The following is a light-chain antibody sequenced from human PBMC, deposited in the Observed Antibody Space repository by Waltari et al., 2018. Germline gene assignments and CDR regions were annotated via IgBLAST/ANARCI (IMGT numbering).Light chain of an antibody. J-gene: IGLJ2*01. CDR1: ALPNQY. CDR3: HSADSSVTYVV. Sequence: SYELTQTPSVSVSPGQTASITCSGDALPNQYTYWYQQKPGQAPGGEIYKDNERHSGIPERFSGSSSGTTVTLTISGVQAEDEADYYCHSADSSVTYVVFGGGTKLTVL. CDR2: KDN. V-gene: IGLV3-25*03.